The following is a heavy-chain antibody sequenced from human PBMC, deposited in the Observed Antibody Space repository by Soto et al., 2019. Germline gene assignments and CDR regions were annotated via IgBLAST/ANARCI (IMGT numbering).Heavy chain of an antibody. V-gene: IGHV3-21*05. CDR2: IGSTGSDT. Sequence: GGSLRLSCAASGFTFSSYSMNWVRQAPGKGLVWVSYIGSTGSDTNYADSVKGRFTSSRDNAKNMLYLQMNSLRVEDTAVYYCARGWFGPDVWGKGTTVTVSS. CDR3: ARGWFGPDV. CDR1: GFTFSSYS. D-gene: IGHD3-10*01. J-gene: IGHJ6*04.